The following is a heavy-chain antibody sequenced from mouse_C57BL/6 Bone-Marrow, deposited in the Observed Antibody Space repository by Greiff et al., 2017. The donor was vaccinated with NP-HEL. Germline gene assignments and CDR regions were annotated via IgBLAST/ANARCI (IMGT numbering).Heavy chain of an antibody. J-gene: IGHJ2*01. D-gene: IGHD1-1*01. V-gene: IGHV1-22*01. CDR3: ARPTVVFDY. CDR1: GYTFTDYN. Sequence: EVMLVESGPELVKPGASVKMSCKASGYTFTDYNMHWVKQSHGKSLEWIGYINPNNGSTTYNQKFKGKATLTVNKSSSTAYMELRSLTSEDSAVYYCARPTVVFDYWGQGTTLTVSS. CDR2: INPNNGST.